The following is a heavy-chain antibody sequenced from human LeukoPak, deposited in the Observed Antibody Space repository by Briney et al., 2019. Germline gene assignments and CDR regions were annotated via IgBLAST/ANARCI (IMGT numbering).Heavy chain of an antibody. Sequence: SETLSLTCTVSGGSISSGSYYWSWIRQPAGKGLEWIGSIYYSGSTYYNPSLKSRVTISVDTSKNQFSLKLSSVTAADAAVYYCARVAMTPDAFDIWGQGTMVTVSS. CDR1: GGSISSGSYY. CDR3: ARVAMTPDAFDI. CDR2: IYYSGST. J-gene: IGHJ3*02. D-gene: IGHD2-15*01. V-gene: IGHV4-39*07.